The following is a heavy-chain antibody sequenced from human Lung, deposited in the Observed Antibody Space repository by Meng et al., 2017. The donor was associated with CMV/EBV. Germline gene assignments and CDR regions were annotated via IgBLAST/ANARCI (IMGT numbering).Heavy chain of an antibody. J-gene: IGHJ3*02. CDR1: GFSLSTSGMR. Sequence: SGPTLVKPTQTLTLTCTFSGFSLSTSGMRVSWIRQPPGQALEWLARIDWDDDKFYNTSLKTRLTVSKDTSANQVVFTMTNMDPVDTATYYCARFQIGYVGAFDIWGPRTXVTVSS. D-gene: IGHD5-12*01. V-gene: IGHV2-70D*14. CDR2: IDWDDDK. CDR3: ARFQIGYVGAFDI.